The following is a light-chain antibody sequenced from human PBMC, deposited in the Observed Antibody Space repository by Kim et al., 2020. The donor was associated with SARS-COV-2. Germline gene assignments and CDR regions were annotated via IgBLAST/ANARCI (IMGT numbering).Light chain of an antibody. Sequence: QPVLTQSSSASASLGSSVKLTCTLSSGHSSYIIAWHQQQPGKAPRYLMKLEGSGSYNKGSGVPDHFSGSSSGADRYLTISNLQSEDEADYYCETWDSNTWVFGGGTKLTVL. CDR1: SGHSSYI. CDR2: LEGSGSY. CDR3: ETWDSNTWV. J-gene: IGLJ3*02. V-gene: IGLV4-60*03.